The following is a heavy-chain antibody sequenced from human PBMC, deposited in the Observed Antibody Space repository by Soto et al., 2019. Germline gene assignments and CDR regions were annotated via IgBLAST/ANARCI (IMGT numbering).Heavy chain of an antibody. J-gene: IGHJ6*02. V-gene: IGHV3-33*01. D-gene: IGHD3-10*01. CDR1: GFTFSSYG. CDR3: ARGVGGYYYGSGSSPSHFDYYYYYGMDV. CDR2: IWYDGSNK. Sequence: LRLSCAASGFTFSSYGMHWVRQAPGKGLEWVAVIWYDGSNKYYADSVKGRFTISRDNSKNTLYLQMNSLRAEDTAVYYCARGVGGYYYGSGSSPSHFDYYYYYGMDVWGQGTTVTVS.